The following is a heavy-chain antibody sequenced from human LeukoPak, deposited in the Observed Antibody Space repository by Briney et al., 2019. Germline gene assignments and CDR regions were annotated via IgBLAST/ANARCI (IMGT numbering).Heavy chain of an antibody. J-gene: IGHJ3*02. CDR3: AGALFHYDSSGYDMVAYDI. D-gene: IGHD3-22*01. V-gene: IGHV1-69*05. CDR1: GGTFSNYA. CDR2: TTPIFGSA. Sequence: GSSVKVACKASGGTFSNYALSWVRQAPGRGLEWMGGTTPIFGSAEYAQNFQGRVTVTTDESTSTAYMEMSSLRSDDTAVYYCAGALFHYDSSGYDMVAYDIWGQGTMVTVSS.